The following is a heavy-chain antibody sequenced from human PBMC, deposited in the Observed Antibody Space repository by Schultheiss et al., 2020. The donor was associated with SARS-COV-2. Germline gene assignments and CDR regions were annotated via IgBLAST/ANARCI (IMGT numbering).Heavy chain of an antibody. Sequence: GGSLRLSCAASGFTFRNYWMHWVRQIPGKGLVWVSRINSDGSASSYADSVKGRFTVSRDNAGNTLYLQMNSLRAEDTAVYYCAKSVGIAAAGIFDYWGQGTLVTVSS. CDR2: INSDGSAS. D-gene: IGHD6-13*01. V-gene: IGHV3-74*01. J-gene: IGHJ4*02. CDR1: GFTFRNYW. CDR3: AKSVGIAAAGIFDY.